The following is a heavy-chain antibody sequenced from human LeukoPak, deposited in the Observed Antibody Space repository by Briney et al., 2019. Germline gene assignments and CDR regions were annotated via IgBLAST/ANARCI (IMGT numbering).Heavy chain of an antibody. CDR1: GFTFSSYA. CDR2: IKQDGGEK. Sequence: GGSLRLSCAASGFTFSSYAMHWVRQAPRKGLEWVANIKQDGGEKYYVDSVKGRFTISRDNAKNSLYLQMNSLRAEDTAVYYCVRGQGVQWNYWGQGTQVTVSS. CDR3: VRGQGVQWNY. D-gene: IGHD1-26*01. V-gene: IGHV3-7*03. J-gene: IGHJ4*02.